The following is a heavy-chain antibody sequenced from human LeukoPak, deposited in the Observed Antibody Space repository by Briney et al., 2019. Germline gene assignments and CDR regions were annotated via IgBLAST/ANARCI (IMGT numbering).Heavy chain of an antibody. CDR2: ISGSSTYI. V-gene: IGHV3-21*04. J-gene: IGHJ4*02. CDR3: AKNGRGGSSYFDH. Sequence: GGSLRLSCAASGFTFSSYVMHWVRQAPGKGLEWVSSISGSSTYIYYADSVKGRFTISRDNAKNSLYLQMSSLRAEDTAVYYCAKNGRGGSSYFDHWGQGTLVTVSS. D-gene: IGHD3-16*01. CDR1: GFTFSSYV.